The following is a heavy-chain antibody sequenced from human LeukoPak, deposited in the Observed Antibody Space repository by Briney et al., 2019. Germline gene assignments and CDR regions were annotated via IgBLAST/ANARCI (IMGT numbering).Heavy chain of an antibody. V-gene: IGHV4-4*07. CDR3: ARDLLSGWYHYYYYYMDV. CDR2: IYTSGST. J-gene: IGHJ6*03. D-gene: IGHD6-19*01. Sequence: SETLSLTRTVSGGSISSYYWSWIRQPAGKGLEWIGRIYTSGSTNYNPSLKSRVTMSVDTSKNQFSLKLSSVTAADTAVYYCARDLLSGWYHYYYYYMDVWGKGTTVTVSS. CDR1: GGSISSYY.